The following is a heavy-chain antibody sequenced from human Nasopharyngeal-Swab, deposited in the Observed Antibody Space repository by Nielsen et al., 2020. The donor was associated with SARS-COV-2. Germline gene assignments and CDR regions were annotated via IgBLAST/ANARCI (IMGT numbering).Heavy chain of an antibody. CDR1: GFTFSSYG. CDR3: ATGYAIAAAGTIDY. CDR2: ISYDGSNK. J-gene: IGHJ4*02. V-gene: IGHV3-30*03. D-gene: IGHD6-13*01. Sequence: GGSLRLSCAASGFTFSSYGMHWVRQAPGKGLEWVAVISYDGSNKYYADSVKGRFTISRDNSKNTLYLQMNSLRSEDTAVYYCATGYAIAAAGTIDYWGQGTLVTVSS.